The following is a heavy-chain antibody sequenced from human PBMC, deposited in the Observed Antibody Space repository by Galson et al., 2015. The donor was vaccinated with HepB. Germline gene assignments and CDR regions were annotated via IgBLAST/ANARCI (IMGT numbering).Heavy chain of an antibody. V-gene: IGHV3-21*01. J-gene: IGHJ6*02. CDR3: ARDPDRDGYNWGYYYYYGMDV. D-gene: IGHD5-24*01. Sequence: SLRLSCAASGFTFGSYTMNWVRQAPGKGLEWVSSISSSRTYIYYADSVKGRFTISRDNAKNSLYLQMNSLRAEDTAVYYCARDPDRDGYNWGYYYYYGMDVWGQGTRSPSP. CDR2: ISSSRTYI. CDR1: GFTFGSYT.